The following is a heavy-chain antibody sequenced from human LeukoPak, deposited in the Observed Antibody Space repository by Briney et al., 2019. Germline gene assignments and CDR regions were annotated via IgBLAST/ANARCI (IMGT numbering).Heavy chain of an antibody. CDR3: ATCGLFSNGRFYYDY. J-gene: IGHJ4*01. Sequence: PGGSLRLSCAVSGFRFSSSWMGWVRQAPGQGLEWVGNINQDGSEKNYVDSAKGRFTISRDSAKSSLYLQMNSLRAEDTAVYYCATCGLFSNGRFYYDYWGQGTLVTASS. CDR1: GFRFSSSW. CDR2: INQDGSEK. D-gene: IGHD3-22*01. V-gene: IGHV3-7*01.